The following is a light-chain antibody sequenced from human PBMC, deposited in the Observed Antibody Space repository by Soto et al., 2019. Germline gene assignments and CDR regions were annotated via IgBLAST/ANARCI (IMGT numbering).Light chain of an antibody. Sequence: DIVLTQSPLSLPVTPGEPASISCRSSQSLLHSNGNIYLAWYLQKPGQSPQLLIYLGSIRASGVPDRFSGRGSGTDFTLKITRVEAEDVGVYYCMQAIQAPRTFGLGTKVEIK. CDR3: MQAIQAPRT. V-gene: IGKV2-28*01. CDR1: QSLLHSNGNIY. J-gene: IGKJ1*01. CDR2: LGS.